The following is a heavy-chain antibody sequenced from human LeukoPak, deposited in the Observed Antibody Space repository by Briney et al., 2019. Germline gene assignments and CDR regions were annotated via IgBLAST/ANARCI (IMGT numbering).Heavy chain of an antibody. D-gene: IGHD2-15*01. J-gene: IGHJ4*02. CDR1: GFTFSSSW. V-gene: IGHV3-7*03. Sequence: GGSLRLSCGASGFTFSSSWMSWVRQAPGKGLEWVANINQYGSEEYYVDSVKGRFTISRDNAKNSLYLQMKSLRAEDTAVYYCARYCSGGSCFDYWGQGTLVTVSS. CDR3: ARYCSGGSCFDY. CDR2: INQYGSEE.